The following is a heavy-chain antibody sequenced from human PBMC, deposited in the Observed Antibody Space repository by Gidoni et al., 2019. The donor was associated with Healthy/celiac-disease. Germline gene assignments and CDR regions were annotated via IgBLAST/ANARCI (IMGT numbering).Heavy chain of an antibody. D-gene: IGHD3-10*01. V-gene: IGHV4-59*08. Sequence: QVQLQESGPGLVKPSETLSLTCPVPGAAIISYYWSWIRQPPGKGLEWIGYIYYSGSTNYNPSHKSRVTISVDTSKNQFSLKLSSVTAADTAVYDCARHLTGMYYYYYGMDVWGQGTTVTVSS. CDR1: GAAIISYY. CDR3: ARHLTGMYYYYYGMDV. CDR2: IYYSGST. J-gene: IGHJ6*02.